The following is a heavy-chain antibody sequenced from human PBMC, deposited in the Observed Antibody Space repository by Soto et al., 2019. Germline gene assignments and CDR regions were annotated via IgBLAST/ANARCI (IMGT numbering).Heavy chain of an antibody. CDR2: ISYNGRNK. J-gene: IGHJ4*02. CDR1: GFTFSIYA. V-gene: IGHV3-30*04. D-gene: IGHD1-26*01. CDR3: ARHAKIGNRSQIYFDS. Sequence: QVPLVESGGDVFQPGRSLRLACAASGFTFSIYAMHCVRQAPGKGLEWVAGISYNGRNKHNVDSVKDRFTISRDNSKDTLYLQMDRLRPDNTAVYYCARHAKIGNRSQIYFDSWCQGTLVTVSS.